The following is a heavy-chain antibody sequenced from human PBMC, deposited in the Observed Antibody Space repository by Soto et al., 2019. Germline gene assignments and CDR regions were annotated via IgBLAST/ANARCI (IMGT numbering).Heavy chain of an antibody. CDR1: GGSVSSGSYY. V-gene: IGHV4-31*03. J-gene: IGHJ4*02. Sequence: SETLSLTCTVSGGSVSSGSYYWSWIRQSPGKGLEWIGYIYYSGSTYYNPSLKSRVTISVDTSKNQFSLKLSSVTAADTAVYYCARAETYYDILTGYYNSPFDYWGQGTLVTVSS. CDR2: IYYSGST. D-gene: IGHD3-9*01. CDR3: ARAETYYDILTGYYNSPFDY.